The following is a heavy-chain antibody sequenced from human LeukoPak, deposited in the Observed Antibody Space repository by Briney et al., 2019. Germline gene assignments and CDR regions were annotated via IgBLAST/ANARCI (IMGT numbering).Heavy chain of an antibody. D-gene: IGHD4-17*01. CDR3: ARDNPSQDYGIMGAFDI. J-gene: IGHJ3*02. V-gene: IGHV3-11*01. Sequence: SGGSLRLSCAASGFTFSDYYMSWIRQAPGKGLEWVSYISSSGSTIYYADSVKGRFTISRDNAKNSLYLQMNSLRAEDTAVYYCARDNPSQDYGIMGAFDIWGQGTMVTVSS. CDR1: GFTFSDYY. CDR2: ISSSGSTI.